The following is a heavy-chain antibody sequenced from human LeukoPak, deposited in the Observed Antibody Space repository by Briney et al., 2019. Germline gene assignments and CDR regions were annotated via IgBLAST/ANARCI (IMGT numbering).Heavy chain of an antibody. J-gene: IGHJ4*02. CDR3: ARYFSSSLDYFDY. CDR1: GGSISSYY. CDR2: IYTSGST. D-gene: IGHD6-13*01. V-gene: IGHV4-4*09. Sequence: TSETLSLTCTVSGGSISSYYWSWIRQPPGKGLEWIGYIYTSGSTNYNPSLKSRVTISVDTSKNQFSLKLSSVTAADTAVYYCARYFSSSLDYFDYWGQGTLVTVSS.